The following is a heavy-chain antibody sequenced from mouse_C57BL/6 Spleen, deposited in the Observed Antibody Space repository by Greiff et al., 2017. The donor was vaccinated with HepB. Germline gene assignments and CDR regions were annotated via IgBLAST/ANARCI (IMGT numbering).Heavy chain of an antibody. CDR1: GYTFTSYW. CDR3: ASGRYYYGSSPWFAY. CDR2: IDPSDSET. Sequence: QVQLQQPGAELVRPGSSVKLSCKASGYTFTSYWMHWVKQRPIQGLEWIGNIDPSDSETHYNQKFKDKATLTVDKSSSTAYMQLSSLTSEDSAVYYCASGRYYYGSSPWFAYWGQGTLVTVSA. V-gene: IGHV1-52*01. D-gene: IGHD1-1*01. J-gene: IGHJ3*01.